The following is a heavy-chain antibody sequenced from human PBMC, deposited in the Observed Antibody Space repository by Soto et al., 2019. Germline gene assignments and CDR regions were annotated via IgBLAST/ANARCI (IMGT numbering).Heavy chain of an antibody. Sequence: QVQLQESGPGLVKPSETLSLTCTVSSDSIAGENWWSWVRRPPGLGLEWIGEVFHTGGTNYNPSLKSRVTMEVDKSKNQFSLNLISATAADTAVYYCARVFSSGSGWMYYFDFWGQGTLVSVSS. CDR2: VFHTGGT. CDR1: SDSIAGENW. CDR3: ARVFSSGSGWMYYFDF. J-gene: IGHJ4*02. D-gene: IGHD6-19*01. V-gene: IGHV4-4*02.